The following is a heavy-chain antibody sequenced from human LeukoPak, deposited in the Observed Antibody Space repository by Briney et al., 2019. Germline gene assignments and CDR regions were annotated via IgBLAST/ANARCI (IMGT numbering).Heavy chain of an antibody. CDR3: AKAAMIVVVITPGIDY. D-gene: IGHD3-22*01. CDR2: ISSIGDST. V-gene: IGHV3-23*01. CDR1: GFTFSSYD. J-gene: IGHJ4*02. Sequence: ESLRLSCAASGFTFSSYDMSWVRQAPGKGLEWVSVISSIGDSTYYADSVKGRFTISRDNSKNTLYMQMNSLRAEDTAVYYCAKAAMIVVVITPGIDYWGQGTLVTVSS.